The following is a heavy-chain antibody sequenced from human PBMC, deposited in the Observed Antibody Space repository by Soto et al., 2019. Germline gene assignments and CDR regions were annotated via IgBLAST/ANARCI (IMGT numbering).Heavy chain of an antibody. Sequence: SETLSLTCTVSGGSISNYYWSWIRQPPGKGLEWIGYIYYSGNTNYNPSLKSRVTISVDTSKKQFSLKLSSVTAADTAMYYCARHENCRGTTCSTERWFDPWGQGTLVTSPQ. CDR2: IYYSGNT. CDR3: ARHENCRGTTCSTERWFDP. D-gene: IGHD2-15*01. V-gene: IGHV4-59*08. J-gene: IGHJ5*02. CDR1: GGSISNYY.